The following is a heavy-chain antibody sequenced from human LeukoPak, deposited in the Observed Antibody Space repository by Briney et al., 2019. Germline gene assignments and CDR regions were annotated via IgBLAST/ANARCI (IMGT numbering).Heavy chain of an antibody. CDR3: AGFARGLPH. D-gene: IGHD3-10*01. J-gene: IGHJ4*02. CDR1: GFIVSRNY. Sequence: GGSLRLSCAASGFIVSRNYMSWVRQAPGKGLEWASVIYDGNTYYADSVKGRFTISRDNSKNTLYLQMNSLRAEDTAIYYCAGFARGLPHWGQGALVTVSS. V-gene: IGHV3-53*01. CDR2: IYDGNT.